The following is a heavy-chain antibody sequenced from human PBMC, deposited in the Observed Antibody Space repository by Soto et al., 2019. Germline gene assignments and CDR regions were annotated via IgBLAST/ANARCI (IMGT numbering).Heavy chain of an antibody. CDR3: ARDDRSTMMHDY. Sequence: EVQLVESGGGLVKPGGSLRLSCAASGFTFSSYSMNWVRQAPGKGLEWVSSISSSSSYIYYADSVKGRFTISRDNAKNSLYLQMNSLRAEDTAVYYCARDDRSTMMHDYWGQGTLVTVSS. CDR1: GFTFSSYS. J-gene: IGHJ4*02. D-gene: IGHD3-22*01. CDR2: ISSSSSYI. V-gene: IGHV3-21*01.